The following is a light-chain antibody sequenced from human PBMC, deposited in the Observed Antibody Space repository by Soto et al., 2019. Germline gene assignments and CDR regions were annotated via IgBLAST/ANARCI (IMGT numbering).Light chain of an antibody. J-gene: IGKJ1*01. CDR3: QQYGSSPWT. CDR2: GAS. CDR1: QSVSSSY. Sequence: EIVMTQSPATLSLSPGERATLSCRASQSVSSSYLAGYQQKPGQAPRLLIYGASSRATGIPDRFSGSGSGTDCTLTISRLEPEDFAVYYCQQYGSSPWTFGQGTKV. V-gene: IGKV3-20*01.